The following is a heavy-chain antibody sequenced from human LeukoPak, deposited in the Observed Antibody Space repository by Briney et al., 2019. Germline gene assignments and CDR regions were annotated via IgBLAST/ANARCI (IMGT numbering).Heavy chain of an antibody. J-gene: IGHJ3*02. CDR3: ADSVATSAFDI. CDR1: GGSFSGYY. CDR2: INHSGST. D-gene: IGHD4-23*01. V-gene: IGHV4-34*01. Sequence: PSETLSLTCAVYGGSFSGYYWSWIRQPPGKGLEWIGEINHSGSTNYNPSLKSRVTISVDTSKNQFSLKLSSVTVADTAVYYCADSVATSAFDIWGQGTVVTVSS.